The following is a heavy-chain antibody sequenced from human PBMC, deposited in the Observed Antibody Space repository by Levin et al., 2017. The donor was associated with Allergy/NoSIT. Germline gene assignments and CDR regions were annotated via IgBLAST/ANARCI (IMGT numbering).Heavy chain of an antibody. Sequence: PSETLSLTCAVSGGSISSGGYSWSWIRQPPGKGLEWIGYIYHSGSTYYNPSLKSRVTISVDRSKNQFSLKLSSVTATDTAVYYCARGYCSGGSCYRGHRIDYWGQGTLVTVSS. CDR1: GGSISSGGYS. CDR3: ARGYCSGGSCYRGHRIDY. CDR2: IYHSGST. V-gene: IGHV4-30-2*01. D-gene: IGHD2-15*01. J-gene: IGHJ4*02.